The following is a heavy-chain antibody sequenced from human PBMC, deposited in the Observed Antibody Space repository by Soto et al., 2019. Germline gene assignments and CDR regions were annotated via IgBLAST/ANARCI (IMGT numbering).Heavy chain of an antibody. V-gene: IGHV5-51*01. CDR2: IYPGDSDT. CDR1: GYSFTSYW. J-gene: IGHJ6*02. D-gene: IGHD5-18*01. CDR3: ARFERSFDTAMASYYYYGMDV. Sequence: PGESLKISCKGSGYSFTSYWIGWVRQMPGKGLEWMGIIYPGDSDTRYSPSFQGQVTISADKSISTAYLQWSSLKASDTAMYYCARFERSFDTAMASYYYYGMDVWGQGTTVTVSS.